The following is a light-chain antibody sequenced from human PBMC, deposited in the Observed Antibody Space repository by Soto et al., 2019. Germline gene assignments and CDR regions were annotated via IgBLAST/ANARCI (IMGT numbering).Light chain of an antibody. CDR3: SSYTTCNPRQIV. Sequence: QSVLTQPASVSGSPGQSITISCTGTSSDVGGYNYVSWYQHHPGKAPKLIIYDVTTRPSGVSNPFSGSKSGNTASLTISGLQPEDEAVYDCSSYTTCNPRQIVFGTVTKVTV. J-gene: IGLJ1*01. V-gene: IGLV2-14*03. CDR2: DVT. CDR1: SSDVGGYNY.